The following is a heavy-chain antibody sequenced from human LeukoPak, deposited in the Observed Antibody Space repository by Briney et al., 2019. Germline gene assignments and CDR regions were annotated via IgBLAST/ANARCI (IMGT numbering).Heavy chain of an antibody. CDR2: ASYRYKWYY. CDR3: VGCSGGSCQSGAFEI. Sequence: SQTLSLTCAISGDSVSRNSAAWNWLRQSPSRGLDSLTRASYRYKWYYDYAVSVKSRMSINTDTSKNQYTLQLSSVIREDMAVYYCVGCSGGSCQSGAFEIWGQGTMVTVSS. D-gene: IGHD2-15*01. V-gene: IGHV6-1*01. J-gene: IGHJ3*02. CDR1: GDSVSRNSAA.